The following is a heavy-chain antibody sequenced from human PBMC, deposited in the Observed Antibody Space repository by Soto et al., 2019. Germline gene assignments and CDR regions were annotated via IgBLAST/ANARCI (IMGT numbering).Heavy chain of an antibody. D-gene: IGHD5-12*01. CDR1: GFTVSVYC. Sequence: GGSLLLSWASSGFTVSVYCMSWVRPAPGKGLEWVSAISGSGGSTYYADSVKGRFTISRDDSKNTLYLQMNSLRAEDTAVYYCAKDSSPSGYDFWFAPWGQGTLVTVSS. CDR3: AKDSSPSGYDFWFAP. V-gene: IGHV3-23*01. CDR2: ISGSGGST. J-gene: IGHJ5*02.